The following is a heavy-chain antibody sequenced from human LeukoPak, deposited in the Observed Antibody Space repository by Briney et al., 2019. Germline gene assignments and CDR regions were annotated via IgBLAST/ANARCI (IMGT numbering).Heavy chain of an antibody. CDR1: GFTFDDYA. CDR2: IWYDGSER. Sequence: GGSLRLSCAASGFTFDDYAMHWVRQAPGKGLEWVAVIWYDGSERYYADSVKGRFTISRDNSKNTLYLQMNSLRAEDTAAYYCARGGNAFDIWGQGTMVTVSS. J-gene: IGHJ3*02. D-gene: IGHD1-14*01. CDR3: ARGGNAFDI. V-gene: IGHV3-33*08.